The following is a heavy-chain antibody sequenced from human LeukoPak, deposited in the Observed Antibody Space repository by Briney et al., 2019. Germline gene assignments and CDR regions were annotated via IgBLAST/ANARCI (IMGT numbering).Heavy chain of an antibody. V-gene: IGHV3-48*02. J-gene: IGHJ6*02. Sequence: WGSLSLSCVASGFIFSNYNMNWVRQAPGKGLDLVSSISISSSTIYYADSVEGRFTISRDNAKNSLYLQMNSLRDEDTAVYYCARGIKYYYGMDVWGQGTTVTVSS. D-gene: IGHD3-10*01. CDR3: ARGIKYYYGMDV. CDR2: ISISSSTI. CDR1: GFIFSNYN.